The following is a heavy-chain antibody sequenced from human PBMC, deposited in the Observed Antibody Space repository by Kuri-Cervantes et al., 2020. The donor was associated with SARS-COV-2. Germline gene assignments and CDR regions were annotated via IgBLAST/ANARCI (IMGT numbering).Heavy chain of an antibody. Sequence: ASVKVSCKASGGTFSSYAISWVRQAPGQGLEWMGWINTNTGNPTYAQGFTGRFVFSLDTSVSTAYLQISSLKAEDTAVYYCASGPARAWQMPTGYFDYWGQGTLVTVSS. CDR2: INTNTGNP. CDR1: GGTFSSYA. CDR3: ASGPARAWQMPTGYFDY. V-gene: IGHV7-4-1*02. J-gene: IGHJ4*02. D-gene: IGHD2-2*01.